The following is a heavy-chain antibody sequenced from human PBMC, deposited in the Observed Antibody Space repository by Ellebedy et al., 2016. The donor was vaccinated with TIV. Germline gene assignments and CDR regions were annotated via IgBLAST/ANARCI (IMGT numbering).Heavy chain of an antibody. Sequence: SETLSLTCTVSGGSIRSSSYYWGWIRQPPGKGLEWIGSIYYSGSTYYNPSLKSRVTISVDTSKNQFSLKLNSVTAADTAVYYCARLGVKYGDYGMGMDVWGQGTTVTVSS. CDR2: IYYSGST. J-gene: IGHJ6*02. D-gene: IGHD4-17*01. CDR3: ARLGVKYGDYGMGMDV. V-gene: IGHV4-39*01. CDR1: GGSIRSSSYY.